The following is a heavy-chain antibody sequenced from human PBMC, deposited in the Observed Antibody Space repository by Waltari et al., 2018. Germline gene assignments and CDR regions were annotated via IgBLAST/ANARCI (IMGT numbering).Heavy chain of an antibody. D-gene: IGHD5-18*01. CDR2: INHSGST. CDR3: ARASWIQLWLQESWYFDL. J-gene: IGHJ2*01. CDR1: GGSFSGYY. V-gene: IGHV4-34*01. Sequence: QVQLQQWGAGLLKPSETLSLTCAVYGGSFSGYYWSWIRQPPGKGLEWIGEINHSGSTNYNPSLKSRVTISVDTSKNQFSLKLSSVTAADTAVYYCARASWIQLWLQESWYFDLWGRGTLVTVSS.